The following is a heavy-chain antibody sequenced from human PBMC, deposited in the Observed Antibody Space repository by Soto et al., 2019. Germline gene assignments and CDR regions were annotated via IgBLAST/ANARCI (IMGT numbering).Heavy chain of an antibody. J-gene: IGHJ3*02. CDR3: AKAPSEWPGTSDAFDI. Sequence: EVQLLESGGGLVQPGGSLRLSCAASGFTFSSYAMSWVRQAPGKGLEWVSAISGSGGSTYYADSVKGRFTISRDNSKNTLYLQRNSLRAEDTAVYYCAKAPSEWPGTSDAFDIWGQGKMVPVSS. D-gene: IGHD3-3*01. V-gene: IGHV3-23*01. CDR1: GFTFSSYA. CDR2: ISGSGGST.